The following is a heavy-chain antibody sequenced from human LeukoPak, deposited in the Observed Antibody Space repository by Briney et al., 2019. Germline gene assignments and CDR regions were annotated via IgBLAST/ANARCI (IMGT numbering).Heavy chain of an antibody. CDR2: IYSGGST. V-gene: IGHV3-53*01. D-gene: IGHD1-26*01. Sequence: PGGSLRLSCAASGFTSSSYSMSWVRQAPGKGLEWVSIIYSGGSTFYADSVKGRFTISRDNSKNTLYLQMNSLRAEDTAVYYCARGGSYLSAFDIWGQGTMVTVSS. CDR1: GFTSSSYS. J-gene: IGHJ3*02. CDR3: ARGGSYLSAFDI.